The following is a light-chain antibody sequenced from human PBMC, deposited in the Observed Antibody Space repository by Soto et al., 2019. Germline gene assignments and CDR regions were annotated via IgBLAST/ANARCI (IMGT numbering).Light chain of an antibody. Sequence: QSALTQPASVSGSPGQSITISCTGTSSDVGGYNYVSWYQQHPGKAPKLMIYEVSNRPSGVSNRFSGSKSGNTASLTISGPQAEDEADYYCSSYTSSSPYVFGTGTKVTVL. CDR1: SSDVGGYNY. J-gene: IGLJ1*01. V-gene: IGLV2-14*01. CDR3: SSYTSSSPYV. CDR2: EVS.